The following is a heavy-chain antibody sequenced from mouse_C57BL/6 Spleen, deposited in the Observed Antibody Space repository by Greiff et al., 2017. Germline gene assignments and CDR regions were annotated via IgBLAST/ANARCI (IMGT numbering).Heavy chain of an antibody. J-gene: IGHJ4*01. D-gene: IGHD1-1*01. Sequence: VKLMESGPGLVQPSQSLSITCTVSGFSLTSYGVHWVRQSPGKGLEWLGVIWSGGSTDYNAAFISRLSISKDNSKSQVFFKMNSLQADDTAIYYCASYYYGSSYDYAMDYWGQGTSVTVSS. V-gene: IGHV2-2*01. CDR2: IWSGGST. CDR3: ASYYYGSSYDYAMDY. CDR1: GFSLTSYG.